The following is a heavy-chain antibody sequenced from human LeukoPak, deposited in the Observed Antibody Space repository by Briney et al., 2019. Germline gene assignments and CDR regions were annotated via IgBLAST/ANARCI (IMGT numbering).Heavy chain of an antibody. J-gene: IGHJ4*02. D-gene: IGHD3-16*01. V-gene: IGHV4-34*01. CDR2: INHSGST. CDR3: ASGYDYVWGSYGRRNDY. CDR1: GGSFSGYY. Sequence: SETLSLTCAGYGGSFSGYYWSWIRQPPGKGLEWIGEINHSGSTNYNPSLKSRVTISVDTSKNQFSLKLSSVTAADTAVYYCASGYDYVWGSYGRRNDYWGQGTLVTVSS.